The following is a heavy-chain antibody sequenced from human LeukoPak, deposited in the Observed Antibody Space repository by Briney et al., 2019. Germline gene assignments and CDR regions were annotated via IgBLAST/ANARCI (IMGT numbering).Heavy chain of an antibody. V-gene: IGHV1-69*13. CDR2: IIPVFGTA. D-gene: IGHD3-9*01. Sequence: SVKVSCKASGGTFSSYAISWVRQAPGQGLEWMGGIIPVFGTANYAQKFQGRVTITADESTSTAYMELSSLRSEDTAVYYCARGGRSYYDILTGYPIRLDYWGQGTLVTVSS. J-gene: IGHJ4*02. CDR3: ARGGRSYYDILTGYPIRLDY. CDR1: GGTFSSYA.